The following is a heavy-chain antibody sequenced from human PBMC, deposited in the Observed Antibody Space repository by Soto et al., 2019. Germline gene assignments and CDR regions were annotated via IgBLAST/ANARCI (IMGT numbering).Heavy chain of an antibody. CDR1: GFIFSDHW. J-gene: IGHJ4*02. Sequence: VGSLRLSCEASGFIFSDHWMSWARQAPGKGLEWVANIKRDGTEKYYVDSVEGRFTISRDSAKNSLYLQVSSLRAEDTALYYCARESSSGWYFFDYWGQGTLVTVSS. CDR2: IKRDGTEK. D-gene: IGHD6-19*01. CDR3: ARESSSGWYFFDY. V-gene: IGHV3-7*03.